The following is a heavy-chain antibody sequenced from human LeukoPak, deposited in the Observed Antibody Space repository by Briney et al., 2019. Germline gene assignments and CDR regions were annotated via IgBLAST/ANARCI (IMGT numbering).Heavy chain of an antibody. V-gene: IGHV3-33*01. CDR1: GFSLSDYA. CDR3: ARSGGIYYVLDY. Sequence: QPGRSLRLSCAASGFSLSDYAMHWVRQAPGKGLEWVALIWDDGIDKYYADSVKGRFTISRDNSKNTLFLQMSSLRAEDTAVYYCARSGGIYYVLDYWGLGTLVTVSP. CDR2: IWDDGIDK. J-gene: IGHJ4*02. D-gene: IGHD1-26*01.